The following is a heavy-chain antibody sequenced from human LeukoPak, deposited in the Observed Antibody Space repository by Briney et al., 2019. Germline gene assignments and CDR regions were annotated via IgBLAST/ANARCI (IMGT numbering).Heavy chain of an antibody. J-gene: IGHJ4*02. CDR3: ATARVRLGELSLPEVRDD. D-gene: IGHD3-16*02. Sequence: ASVKVSCKVSVYTLTELAIHWVRQAPGKGLEWMGAFDPEDGGTIYAQKFQGRITLTEDTSTDTAYMELRSLSSEDTAVYYCATARVRLGELSLPEVRDDWGQGTLISVPS. CDR1: VYTLTELA. CDR2: FDPEDGGT. V-gene: IGHV1-24*01.